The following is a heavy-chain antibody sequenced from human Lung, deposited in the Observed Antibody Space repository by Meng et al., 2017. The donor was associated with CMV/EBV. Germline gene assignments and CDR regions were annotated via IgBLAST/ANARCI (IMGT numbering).Heavy chain of an antibody. Sequence: KDSCKDCGHNFTNHDLNWVRRATGQGLEGMGWENPNSGDTGYAQKFQGRLSITTNTAISTAYMELRSLRHDDTAVYYCARREGWFDSWGQGTLVTVSS. J-gene: IGHJ5*01. CDR2: ENPNSGDT. CDR3: ARREGWFDS. CDR1: GHNFTNHD. V-gene: IGHV1-8*03.